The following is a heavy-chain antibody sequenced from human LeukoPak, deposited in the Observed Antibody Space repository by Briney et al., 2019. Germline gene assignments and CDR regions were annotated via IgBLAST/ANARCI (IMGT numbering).Heavy chain of an antibody. CDR3: AREPRLRRYGSGSYYMADY. CDR1: GGSISSGDYY. D-gene: IGHD3-10*01. CDR2: IYYSENT. V-gene: IGHV4-30-4*01. J-gene: IGHJ4*02. Sequence: PSETLSLTCTVSGGSISSGDYYWSWIRQPPGKGLEWIGYIYYSENTYYNPSLKSRVTIPVDTSKNQFSLKLSSVTAADTAVYYCAREPRLRRYGSGSYYMADYWGQGTLVTVSS.